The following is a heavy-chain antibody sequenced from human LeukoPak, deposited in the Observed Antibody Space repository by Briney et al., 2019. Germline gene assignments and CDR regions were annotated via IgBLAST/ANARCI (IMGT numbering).Heavy chain of an antibody. CDR2: IYGGGNI. CDR3: ARGAGYNYPYYFDY. D-gene: IGHD5-24*01. Sequence: GGSLRLSCAASGFTVSSNYMNWVRQAPGKGLEWVSVIYGGGNIYYADSVKGRFTISRDNSKNTLYLQMNSLRAEDTAVYYCARGAGYNYPYYFDYWGQGPRVTVSS. V-gene: IGHV3-53*01. J-gene: IGHJ4*02. CDR1: GFTVSSNY.